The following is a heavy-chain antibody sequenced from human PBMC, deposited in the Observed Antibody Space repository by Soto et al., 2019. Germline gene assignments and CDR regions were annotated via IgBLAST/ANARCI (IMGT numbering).Heavy chain of an antibody. CDR1: GFTFSSYG. CDR3: AKTPGCSGGSCSFFDY. CDR2: ISYDGSNK. J-gene: IGHJ4*02. Sequence: TGGSLRLSCAASGFTFSSYGMHWVRQAPGKGLEWVAVISYDGSNKYYADSVKGRFTISRDNSKNTLYLQMNSLRAEDTAVYYCAKTPGCSGGSCSFFDYWGQGTLVTVSS. V-gene: IGHV3-30*18. D-gene: IGHD2-15*01.